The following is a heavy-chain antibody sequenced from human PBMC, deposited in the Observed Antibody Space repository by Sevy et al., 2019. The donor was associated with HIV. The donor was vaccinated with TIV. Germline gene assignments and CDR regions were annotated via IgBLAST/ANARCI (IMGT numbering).Heavy chain of an antibody. CDR1: GYIFTELS. V-gene: IGHV1-24*01. D-gene: IGHD3-22*01. Sequence: ASVKVSCKVSGYIFTELSMHWVRQAPGKGLEWMGGFDPEDGETIYAQKFQGRVTMTEDTSTDTAYMDLSSLISVDTAGYYCATDSVLLKGRYYDSSGYYLHYWGQGTLVTVSS. J-gene: IGHJ4*02. CDR2: FDPEDGET. CDR3: ATDSVLLKGRYYDSSGYYLHY.